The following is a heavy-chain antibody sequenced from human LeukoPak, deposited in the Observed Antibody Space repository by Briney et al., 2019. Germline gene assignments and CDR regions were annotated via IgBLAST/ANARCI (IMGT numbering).Heavy chain of an antibody. CDR1: GFTFNIYA. D-gene: IGHD3-3*01. Sequence: GGSLRLSCAASGFTFNIYAMNWVRQPPGKGLEWVSAISGSGDSTYYADSVKGRFTITRDNSRNTVNLQMNSLRAGDTARYYCAKGGQDFDFWRFDLWGQGILVIVSS. CDR2: ISGSGDST. V-gene: IGHV3-23*01. CDR3: AKGGQDFDFWRFDL. J-gene: IGHJ5*02.